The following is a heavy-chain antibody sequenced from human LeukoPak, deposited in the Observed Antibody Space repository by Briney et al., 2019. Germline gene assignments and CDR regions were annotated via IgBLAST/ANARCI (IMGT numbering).Heavy chain of an antibody. Sequence: GGSLRLSCAASGFTFSNAWMSWVRQAPGKGLEWVGRIKSKTEGGTIDYAAPGKGRLTFSRDDSKTTLYLQMNSLKTEGTPVYYCTTARRMSASDIWGQGKMVTVSS. J-gene: IGHJ3*02. D-gene: IGHD2/OR15-2a*01. V-gene: IGHV3-15*01. CDR1: GFTFSNAW. CDR3: TTARRMSASDI. CDR2: IKSKTEGGTI.